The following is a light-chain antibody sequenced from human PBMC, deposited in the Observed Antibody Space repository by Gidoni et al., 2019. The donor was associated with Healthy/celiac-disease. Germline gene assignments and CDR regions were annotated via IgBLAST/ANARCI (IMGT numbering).Light chain of an antibody. CDR2: GAS. CDR3: QQYDSTPPLT. Sequence: LVLTPSPGTLSLSPGERATLSCRASQSVSSRYLASYPQKPGQAPRLLIYGASSRATGSPYRFSGSESGTDCALTISRLEPEDVAGYYCQQYDSTPPLTFGGGTKVEIK. CDR1: QSVSSRY. V-gene: IGKV3-20*01. J-gene: IGKJ4*01.